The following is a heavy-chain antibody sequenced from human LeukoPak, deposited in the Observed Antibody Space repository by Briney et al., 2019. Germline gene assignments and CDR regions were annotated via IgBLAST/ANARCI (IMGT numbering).Heavy chain of an antibody. J-gene: IGHJ4*02. D-gene: IGHD1-26*01. CDR3: ARLIVGAIDY. V-gene: IGHV3-7*01. CDR1: GFTFSSYN. CDR2: IKQDGSEK. Sequence: GGSLRLSCAASGFTFSSYNMNWVRQAPGKGLEWVANIKQDGSEKYYVDSVKGRFTISRDNAKNSLYLQMNSLRAEDTAVFYCARLIVGAIDYWGQGTLVTVSS.